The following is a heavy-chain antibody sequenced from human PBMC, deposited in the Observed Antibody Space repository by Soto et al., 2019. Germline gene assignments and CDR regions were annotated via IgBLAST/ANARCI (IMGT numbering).Heavy chain of an antibody. Sequence: GESLKISCKGSGYSFTSYWIGWVRQMPEKGLEWMGIIYPGDSDTRYSPSFQGQVTISADKSISTAYLQWSSLKASDTAMYYCARQVAAARFYYYGMDVWGQGTTVTVSS. CDR1: GYSFTSYW. D-gene: IGHD6-13*01. CDR3: ARQVAAARFYYYGMDV. CDR2: IYPGDSDT. J-gene: IGHJ6*02. V-gene: IGHV5-51*01.